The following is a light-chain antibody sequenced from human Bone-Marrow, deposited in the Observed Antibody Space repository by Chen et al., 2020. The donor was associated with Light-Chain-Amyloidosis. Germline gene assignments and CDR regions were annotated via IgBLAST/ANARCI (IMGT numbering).Light chain of an antibody. CDR3: QVWYSSSDHVV. CDR2: DDS. CDR1: NIGSKS. J-gene: IGLJ2*01. Sequence: SYVLTQPPPVSVAPGQTARITSGGNNIGSKSVHWYQQKQGQAPVLVVYDDSDRSSGIPERFSGSNSGNTATLTIGRVEAGDEADYYCQVWYSSSDHVVFGGGTKLTVL. V-gene: IGLV3-21*02.